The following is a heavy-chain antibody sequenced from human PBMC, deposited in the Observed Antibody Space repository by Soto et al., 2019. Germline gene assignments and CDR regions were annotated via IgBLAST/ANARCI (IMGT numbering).Heavy chain of an antibody. D-gene: IGHD4-17*01. J-gene: IGHJ6*03. CDR1: GGSINSADYY. CDR3: AREPYGDYVYMDV. Sequence: SETLSLTCTVSGGSINSADYYWSWIRQRPGKGLEWIGYIYYSGSTYYNPSLKSRVTISVDTSKNQFSLKLSSVTAADTAVYYCAREPYGDYVYMDVWAKGPRSPSP. V-gene: IGHV4-31*03. CDR2: IYYSGST.